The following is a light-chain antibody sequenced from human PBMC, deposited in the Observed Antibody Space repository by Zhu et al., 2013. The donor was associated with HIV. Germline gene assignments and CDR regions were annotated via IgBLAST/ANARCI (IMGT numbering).Light chain of an antibody. Sequence: EIVLTQSPGTLSLSPGERATLACRASQSVSSSYLAWYQQKPGQAPRLLIYGASTRATGVPSRFRGSGSGTDFTLTITSLQSEDFGVYYCQQYGISPRITFGPGTKVHIK. J-gene: IGKJ3*01. CDR3: QQYGISPRIT. CDR1: QSVSSSY. V-gene: IGKV3-20*01. CDR2: GAS.